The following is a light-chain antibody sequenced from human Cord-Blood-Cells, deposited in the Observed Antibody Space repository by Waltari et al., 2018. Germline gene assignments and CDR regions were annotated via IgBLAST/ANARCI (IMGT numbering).Light chain of an antibody. CDR2: WAS. Sequence: DIVMTPSPDSLAVSLGERATINCKSSQSVLYSSNNKNYLAWYQQKPGQPPKRLIYWASTRESGVPDRFIGSGSGTDFTLTISSLQAEDVAVYYCQQYYSTPWTFGQGTKVEIK. J-gene: IGKJ1*01. CDR1: QSVLYSSNNKNY. CDR3: QQYYSTPWT. V-gene: IGKV4-1*01.